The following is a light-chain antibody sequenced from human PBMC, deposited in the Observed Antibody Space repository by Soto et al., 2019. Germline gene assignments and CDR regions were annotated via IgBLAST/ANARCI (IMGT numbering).Light chain of an antibody. CDR2: EVS. Sequence: QSALTQPASVSGSPGQSITISCTGTSSDVGGYNYVSWFQQSPGKAPKLMIYEVSHRPSGVSNRFSGSKSGNTASLTISGLRAEDEADYYCSSYTSSCTPSLVFGGGTKLTVL. J-gene: IGLJ2*01. V-gene: IGLV2-14*01. CDR1: SSDVGGYNY. CDR3: SSYTSSCTPSLV.